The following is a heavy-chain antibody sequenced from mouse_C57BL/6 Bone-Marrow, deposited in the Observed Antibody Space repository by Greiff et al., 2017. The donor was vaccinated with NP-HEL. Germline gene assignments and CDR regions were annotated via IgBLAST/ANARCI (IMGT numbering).Heavy chain of an antibody. Sequence: VQLKESGPVLVKPGASVKMSCKASGYTFTDYYMNWVKQSYGKSLEWIGVINPYNGGTSYNQKFKGKATLTVDKSSSTAYMELNSLTSEDSAVYYCARGTDYWFAYWGQGTLVTVSA. CDR2: INPYNGGT. D-gene: IGHD2-4*01. J-gene: IGHJ3*01. CDR3: ARGTDYWFAY. CDR1: GYTFTDYY. V-gene: IGHV1-19*01.